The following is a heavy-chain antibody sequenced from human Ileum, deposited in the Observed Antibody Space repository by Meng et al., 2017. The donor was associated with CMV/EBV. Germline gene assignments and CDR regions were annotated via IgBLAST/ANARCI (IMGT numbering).Heavy chain of an antibody. Sequence: SVCTFNNYAVSWVRQAPGQGLEWMGGIIPILDVTTSAQTFQGRVTITADKSTSTVYMELSSLRSDDTALYYCDRGGFWLGYYSWFDPWGQGTLVTVSS. D-gene: IGHD3-3*01. CDR3: DRGGFWLGYYSWFDP. V-gene: IGHV1-69*10. CDR2: IIPILDVT. J-gene: IGHJ5*02. CDR1: VCTFNNYA.